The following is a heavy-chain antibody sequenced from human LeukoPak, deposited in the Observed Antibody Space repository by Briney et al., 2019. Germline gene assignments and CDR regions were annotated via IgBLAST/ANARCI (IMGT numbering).Heavy chain of an antibody. CDR3: ARCYGDFWSGSYGD. V-gene: IGHV4-34*01. CDR1: GGSFSGYY. Sequence: PSETLSLTCAVYGGSFSGYYWSWIRQPPGKGLEWIGEINHSGSTNYNPSLKSRVTISVDTSKNQFSLKLSSVTAADTAVYYCARCYGDFWSGSYGDWGQGTLVTVSS. CDR2: INHSGST. J-gene: IGHJ4*02. D-gene: IGHD3-3*01.